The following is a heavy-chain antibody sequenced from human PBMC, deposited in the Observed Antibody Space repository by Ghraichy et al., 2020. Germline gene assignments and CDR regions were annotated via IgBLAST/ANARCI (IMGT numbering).Heavy chain of an antibody. CDR1: GGSFSGYY. D-gene: IGHD5-12*01. J-gene: IGHJ2*01. Sequence: SETLSLTCAVYGGSFSGYYWSWIRQPPGKGLEWIGEISHSGSTNYNPSLKSRVTISVDTSKNQFSLKLSSVTAADTAVYYCTRGGLVATKPIRYFDLWGRGTLVTVSS. V-gene: IGHV4-34*01. CDR3: TRGGLVATKPIRYFDL. CDR2: ISHSGST.